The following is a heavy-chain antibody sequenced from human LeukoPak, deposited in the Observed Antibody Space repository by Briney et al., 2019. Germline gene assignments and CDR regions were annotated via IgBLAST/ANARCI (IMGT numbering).Heavy chain of an antibody. CDR1: GGTFSSYA. Sequence: SVKVSCKASGGTFSSYAISWVRQAPGQGLEWMGGIIPIFGTANYAQKFQGRVTITADESTSTAYMELSSLRSEDTAVYYCARGPEMATITPYYFDYWGQGTLVTVSS. CDR2: IIPIFGTA. J-gene: IGHJ4*02. V-gene: IGHV1-69*13. CDR3: ARGPEMATITPYYFDY. D-gene: IGHD5-24*01.